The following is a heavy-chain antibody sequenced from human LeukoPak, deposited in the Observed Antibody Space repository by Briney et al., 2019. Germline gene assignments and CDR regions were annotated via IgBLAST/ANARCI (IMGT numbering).Heavy chain of an antibody. V-gene: IGHV4-4*07. J-gene: IGHJ3*02. D-gene: IGHD2-2*01. CDR2: MSSSGGS. CDR3: AGLLVPAVFSAFHI. Sequence: SETLSLTCTVSTGSISSSYWSWLRQPAGQGLEYIGRMSSSGGSSFNPSLKSRVSISVDSSKRQVSLKLTSVTAADSAVYYCAGLLVPAVFSAFHIWGPGTIVTVSS. CDR1: TGSISSSY.